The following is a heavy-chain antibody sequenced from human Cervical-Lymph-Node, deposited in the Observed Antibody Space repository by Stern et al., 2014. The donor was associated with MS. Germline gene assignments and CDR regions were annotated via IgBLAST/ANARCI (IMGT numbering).Heavy chain of an antibody. Sequence: VQLVESGPGLVKPSETLSLTCTVSGGSISSSSYYWGWIRQPPGKGLEWIGTMYYSGSTYYNPSLESRVTISVATSKKQFSLKLSSVTAADTAVYYCARQGATYGSGSDYWGQGTLVTVSS. D-gene: IGHD3-10*01. J-gene: IGHJ4*02. CDR2: MYYSGST. CDR3: ARQGATYGSGSDY. CDR1: GGSISSSSYY. V-gene: IGHV4-39*01.